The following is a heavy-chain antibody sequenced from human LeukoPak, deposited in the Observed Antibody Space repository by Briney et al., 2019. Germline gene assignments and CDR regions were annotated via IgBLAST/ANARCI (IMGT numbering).Heavy chain of an antibody. V-gene: IGHV1-69*05. CDR1: GGTFSSYA. CDR3: ARGAPYSGYFDY. Sequence: SVKVSCKASGGTFSSYAISWVRQAPGQGLEWMGGIIPIFGTANYAQKFQGRVTITTDESTSTAYMELSSLRSEDTAVYYCARGAPYSGYFDYWGQGTLVTVSS. D-gene: IGHD2-15*01. CDR2: IIPIFGTA. J-gene: IGHJ4*02.